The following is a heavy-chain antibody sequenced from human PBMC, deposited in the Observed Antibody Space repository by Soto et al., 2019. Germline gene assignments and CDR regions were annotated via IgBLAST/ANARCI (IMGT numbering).Heavy chain of an antibody. D-gene: IGHD4-17*01. V-gene: IGHV3-21*01. CDR2: ISSSSSYI. J-gene: IGHJ5*02. CDR1: GFTVSSYS. Sequence: GGSLRLSCAASGFTVSSYSMNWVRQAPGKGLEWVSSISSSSSYIYYADSVKGRFTISRDNAKNSLYLQMNSLRAEDTAVYYCARVVPFYGDYEGSWGQGTLVTVSS. CDR3: ARVVPFYGDYEGS.